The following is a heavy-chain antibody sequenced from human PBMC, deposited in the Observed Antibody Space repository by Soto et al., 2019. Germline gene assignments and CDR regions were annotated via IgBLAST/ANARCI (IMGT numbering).Heavy chain of an antibody. V-gene: IGHV3-33*01. CDR2: IWYDGSNK. J-gene: IGHJ4*02. CDR1: GFTFSSYG. D-gene: IGHD3-10*01. Sequence: QVQLVESGGGVVQPGRSLRLSCAASGFTFSSYGMHWVRQAPGKGLEWVAVIWYDGSNKYYADSVKGRFTISRDDSKNTLYLQMNSLRAEDTAVYYCAREYDHGALTGWGQGTLVTVSS. CDR3: AREYDHGALTG.